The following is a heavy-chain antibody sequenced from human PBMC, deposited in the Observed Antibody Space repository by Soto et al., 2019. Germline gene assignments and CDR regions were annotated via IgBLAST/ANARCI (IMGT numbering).Heavy chain of an antibody. D-gene: IGHD6-13*01. CDR2: INHSGST. CDR3: ARGRRQLVRYYFDY. V-gene: IGHV4-34*01. CDR1: GGSFSGYY. J-gene: IGHJ4*02. Sequence: SETLSLTCAVYGGSFSGYYWSWIRQPPGKGLEWIGEINHSGSTNYNQSLKSRVTISVDTSKNQFSLKLSSVTAADTAVYYCARGRRQLVRYYFDYWGQGTLVTVSS.